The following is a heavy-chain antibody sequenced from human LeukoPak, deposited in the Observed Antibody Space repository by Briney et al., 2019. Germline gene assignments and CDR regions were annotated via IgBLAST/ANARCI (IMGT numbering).Heavy chain of an antibody. J-gene: IGHJ4*02. CDR3: ARYRPGYYFDY. CDR2: IYYSGST. CDR1: GGSISGYY. D-gene: IGHD1-14*01. Sequence: SETLSLTCTVSGGSISGYYWSWIRQPPGEGLEWIGYIYYSGSTNYNPSLKSRVTISVDTSKNQFSLKLSSVTAADTAVYYCARYRPGYYFDYWGQGTLITVSS. V-gene: IGHV4-59*01.